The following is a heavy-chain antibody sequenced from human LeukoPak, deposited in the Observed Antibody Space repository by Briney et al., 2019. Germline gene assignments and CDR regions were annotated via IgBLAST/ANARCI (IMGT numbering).Heavy chain of an antibody. V-gene: IGHV3-23*01. CDR1: GFAFSSYA. CDR2: ISGSGGST. J-gene: IGHJ4*02. Sequence: GGSLRLSCAASGFAFSSYAMSWVRQAPGKGLEWVSAISGSGGSTYYADSVKGRFTISRDNSKNTLSLQMNGLRAEDTAVYFCAKDLGIVVVPAAKGFEYWGQGTLVTVSS. CDR3: AKDLGIVVVPAAKGFEY. D-gene: IGHD2-2*03.